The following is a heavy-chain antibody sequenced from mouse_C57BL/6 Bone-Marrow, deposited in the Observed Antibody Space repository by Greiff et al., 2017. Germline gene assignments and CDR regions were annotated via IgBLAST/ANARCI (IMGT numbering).Heavy chain of an antibody. J-gene: IGHJ1*03. Sequence: EVQRVESGGGLVKPGGSLKLSCAASGFTFSSYTMSWVRQTPEKRLEWVATISGGGGNTYYPDSVKGRFTISRDNAKNTLYLQMSSLRSEDTALYYCARPPTVVVPEYFDIWGTGTTVTVSS. CDR3: ARPPTVVVPEYFDI. D-gene: IGHD1-1*01. CDR1: GFTFSSYT. V-gene: IGHV5-9*01. CDR2: ISGGGGNT.